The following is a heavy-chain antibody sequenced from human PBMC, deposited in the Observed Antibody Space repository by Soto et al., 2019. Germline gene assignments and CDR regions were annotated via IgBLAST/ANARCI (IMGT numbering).Heavy chain of an antibody. Sequence: SGPTLVNPTQTLTLTCTFSGFSLSTSGVGVGWIRQPPGKALEWLTFIYWDDDKRYSPSLKSRLTITKDTSKNQVVLTMTNMDPVDTATYYCAYSPGYYDILTGYYPDQDYFEYWGQGTLVTVSS. CDR1: GFSLSTSGVG. D-gene: IGHD3-9*01. V-gene: IGHV2-5*02. J-gene: IGHJ4*02. CDR3: AYSPGYYDILTGYYPDQDYFEY. CDR2: IYWDDDK.